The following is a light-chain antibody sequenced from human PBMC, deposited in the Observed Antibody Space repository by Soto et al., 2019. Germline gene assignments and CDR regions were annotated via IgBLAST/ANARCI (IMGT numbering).Light chain of an antibody. CDR2: DVT. CDR1: SSDVGGYNY. V-gene: IGLV2-14*01. Sequence: QSALTQPASVSGSPGQSVTISCTGTSSDVGGYNYVPWYQQHPGKAPKLIIYDVTNRPSGVSNRFSGSKSGNTASLTISGLQAEDEAAYYCSSYTTTSTLGVFGGGTQLTVL. CDR3: SSYTTTSTLGV. J-gene: IGLJ2*01.